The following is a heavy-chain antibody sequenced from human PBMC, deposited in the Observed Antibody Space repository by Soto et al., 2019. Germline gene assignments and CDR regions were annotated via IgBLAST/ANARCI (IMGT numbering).Heavy chain of an antibody. D-gene: IGHD6-13*01. CDR1: GFTFSSYA. CDR3: ARRGPGTYFDY. J-gene: IGHJ4*02. Sequence: EGQLLESGGGLVQPGGSLRLSCAASGFTFSSYAMRWVRQAPGKGLEWVSAISGSGDSTYYADSVKGRFTVSRDNSKNTLSLQMNSLRAEDTVVYYCARRGPGTYFDYWGQGTLVNVSS. V-gene: IGHV3-23*01. CDR2: ISGSGDST.